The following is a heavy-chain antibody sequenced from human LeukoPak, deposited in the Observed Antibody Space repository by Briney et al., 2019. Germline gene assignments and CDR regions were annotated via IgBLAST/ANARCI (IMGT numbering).Heavy chain of an antibody. V-gene: IGHV1-8*02. Sequence: ASVKVSCKASGYTFTGYYMHWVRQAPGQGLEWMGWMNPNSGNTGYAQKFQGRVTMTRNTSISTAYMELSSLRSEDTAVYYCARGQPDGSSWPFDYWGQGTLVTVSS. D-gene: IGHD6-13*01. CDR1: GYTFTGYY. CDR3: ARGQPDGSSWPFDY. CDR2: MNPNSGNT. J-gene: IGHJ4*02.